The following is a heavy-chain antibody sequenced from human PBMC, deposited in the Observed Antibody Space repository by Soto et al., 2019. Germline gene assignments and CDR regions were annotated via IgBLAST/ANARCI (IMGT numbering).Heavy chain of an antibody. J-gene: IGHJ6*02. Sequence: KICYKGAGGNCINYGGGWGSQMKGKGLEWMGIIYPGDSDTRYSPSFQGQVTISADKSISTAYLQWSSLKASDTAMYYCARRKSSSSPFDSYYYYYGMDVWGQGTTVTVS. CDR3: ARRKSSSSPFDSYYYYYGMDV. V-gene: IGHV5-51*01. D-gene: IGHD6-6*01. CDR1: GGNCINYG. CDR2: IYPGDSDT.